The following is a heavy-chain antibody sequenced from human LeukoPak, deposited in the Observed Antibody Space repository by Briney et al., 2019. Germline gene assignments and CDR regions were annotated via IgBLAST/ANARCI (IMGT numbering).Heavy chain of an antibody. J-gene: IGHJ3*02. Sequence: GGSLRLSCAASGFTFSSYSMNWVRQAPGKGLEWVSSISSSSYIYYADSVKGRFTISRDNAKYSLYLQMNSLRAEDTAVYYCARVRDPDAFDIWGQGTMVTVSS. V-gene: IGHV3-21*01. CDR1: GFTFSSYS. CDR2: ISSSSYI. CDR3: ARVRDPDAFDI.